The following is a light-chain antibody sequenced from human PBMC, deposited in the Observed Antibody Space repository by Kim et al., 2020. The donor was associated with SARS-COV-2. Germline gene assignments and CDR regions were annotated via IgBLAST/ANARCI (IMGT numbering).Light chain of an antibody. CDR3: QQTYSSLTVT. CDR1: ERVDTY. CDR2: SAS. Sequence: SVGDRVTITGRASERVDTYVNWYQQKPGKAPNLLIYSASYLQSGVPSRFSGGGSGTEFTLTISSLQPEDYATYFCQQTYSSLTVTFGQGTRLEIK. V-gene: IGKV1-39*01. J-gene: IGKJ5*01.